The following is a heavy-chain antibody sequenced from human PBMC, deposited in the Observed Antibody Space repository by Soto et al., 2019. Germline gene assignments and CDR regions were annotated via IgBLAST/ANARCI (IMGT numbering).Heavy chain of an antibody. J-gene: IGHJ3*02. Sequence: QVQLAQSGAEVKNPGASVKVSCKASGYTFTDYYIHWLRQAPAQGLEWMGWINPNSGDTKDAQKFQGWATMTRDTSISTTYMELSRLTSDDTALYYCARGSSHGAFDIWGQGTIITVSS. CDR3: ARGSSHGAFDI. V-gene: IGHV1-2*04. CDR1: GYTFTDYY. CDR2: INPNSGDT.